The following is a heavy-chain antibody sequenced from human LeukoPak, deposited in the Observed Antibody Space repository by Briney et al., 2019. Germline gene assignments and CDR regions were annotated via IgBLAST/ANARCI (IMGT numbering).Heavy chain of an antibody. J-gene: IGHJ4*02. D-gene: IGHD2-2*01. CDR3: ARDFPYCSSTSCYVR. CDR2: IYYSGST. Sequence: PSETLSLTCTVSGGSISSYYWSWIRQPPGKGLEWTGYIYYSGSTNYNPSLKSRVTISVDTSKNQFSLKLSSVTAADTAVYYCARDFPYCSSTSCYVRWGQGTLVTVSS. CDR1: GGSISSYY. V-gene: IGHV4-59*01.